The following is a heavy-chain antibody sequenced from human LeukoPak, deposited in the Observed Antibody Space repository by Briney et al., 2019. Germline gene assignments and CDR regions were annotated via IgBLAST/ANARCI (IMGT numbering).Heavy chain of an antibody. CDR1: GGTFSSYA. Sequence: GASVKVSCKASGGTFSSYAISWVRQAPGQGLEWMGGIIPIFGTANYAQKFQGRVAITTDESTSTAYMELSSLRSEDTAVYYCASPYYDFWSGYGYWGQGTLVTVSS. D-gene: IGHD3-3*01. CDR2: IIPIFGTA. J-gene: IGHJ4*02. V-gene: IGHV1-69*05. CDR3: ASPYYDFWSGYGY.